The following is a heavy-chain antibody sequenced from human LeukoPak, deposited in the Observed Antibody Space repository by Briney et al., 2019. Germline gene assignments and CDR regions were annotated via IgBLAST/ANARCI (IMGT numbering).Heavy chain of an antibody. CDR3: AREGGYSSFDY. V-gene: IGHV3-74*01. J-gene: IGHJ4*02. D-gene: IGHD5-18*01. Sequence: PGGSLRLSCVASGFTFENFAMHWVRHAPGKGLVWVSRINSDGSSTSYADSVKGRFTISRDNAKNTLYLQMNSLRAEDTAVYYCAREGGYSSFDYWGQGTLVTVSS. CDR1: GFTFENFA. CDR2: INSDGSST.